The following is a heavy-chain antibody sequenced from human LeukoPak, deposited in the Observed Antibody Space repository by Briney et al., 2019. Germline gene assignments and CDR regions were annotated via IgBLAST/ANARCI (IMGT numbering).Heavy chain of an antibody. CDR3: AKEQYPGYFDF. V-gene: IGHV3-30*02. J-gene: IGHJ4*02. Sequence: GGSLRLSCAASGFIFSGSSMHWVRQAPGKGLEWVCYKYYADSVKGRFTISRDNSKNTLYLQLNNVRTEDTATYSCAKEQYPGYFDFWGQGTLVTVSA. D-gene: IGHD1-14*01. CDR2: K. CDR1: GFIFSGSS.